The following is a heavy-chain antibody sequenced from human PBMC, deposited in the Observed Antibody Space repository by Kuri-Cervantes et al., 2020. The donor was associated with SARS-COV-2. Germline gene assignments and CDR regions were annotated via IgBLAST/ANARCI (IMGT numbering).Heavy chain of an antibody. Sequence: SETLSLTCAVFGVPLNTYSWSWVRQSPGKGLQWIGETNHSGGTKYRPSLRGRVSISIDASKNQVSLKLTSVTAADAAVYYCARGHIGVVPSPILGLGPHYYYYHLDVWGQGTTVTVSS. CDR2: TNHSGGT. CDR3: ARGHIGVVPSPILGLGPHYYYYHLDV. V-gene: IGHV4-34*01. D-gene: IGHD2-2*01. J-gene: IGHJ6*02. CDR1: GVPLNTYS.